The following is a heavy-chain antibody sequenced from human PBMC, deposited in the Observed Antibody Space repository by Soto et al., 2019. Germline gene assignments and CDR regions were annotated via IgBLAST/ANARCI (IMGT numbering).Heavy chain of an antibody. J-gene: IGHJ6*03. Sequence: SQTLSLTCAISGDSFSSNSAAWNWIRLSPSRGLEWLARTYYRSRWYNDYAVSVRSRITVNPDTSKNQFSLQLTSVTPEDTAVYYCAGTTSHQWYYMDVWAKGTTVTVSS. CDR2: TYYRSRWYN. CDR1: GDSFSSNSAA. V-gene: IGHV6-1*01. CDR3: AGTTSHQWYYMDV. D-gene: IGHD1-7*01.